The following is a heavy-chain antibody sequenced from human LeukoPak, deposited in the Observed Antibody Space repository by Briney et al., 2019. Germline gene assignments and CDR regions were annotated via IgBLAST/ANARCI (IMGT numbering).Heavy chain of an antibody. D-gene: IGHD6-19*01. J-gene: IGHJ4*02. V-gene: IGHV3-48*03. CDR3: AREIVSAVAGNFDY. CDR1: GFTFSSYE. CDR2: ISRSGSTR. Sequence: GGSLRLSCAASGFTFSSYEMNWVRQAPGKGLEWVSYISRSGSTRTYADSVKGRFTISRDNAKNSLYLEMNSLRAEDTAVYYCAREIVSAVAGNFDYWGQRTLVTVSS.